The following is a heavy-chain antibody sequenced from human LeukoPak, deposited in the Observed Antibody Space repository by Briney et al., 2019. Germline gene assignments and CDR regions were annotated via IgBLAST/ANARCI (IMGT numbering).Heavy chain of an antibody. D-gene: IGHD3-22*01. V-gene: IGHV3-30-3*01. CDR3: ASRANYYDSSGYYIEDAFDI. J-gene: IGHJ3*02. CDR2: ISYDGRIK. Sequence: PGGSLRLSCAASGFTLSSYAIHWVRQAPGKGLEWVSFISYDGRIKYYADSVKGRFTISRDNSKNTLYLQMNSLRAEDTAVYYCASRANYYDSSGYYIEDAFDIWGQGTMVTVSS. CDR1: GFTLSSYA.